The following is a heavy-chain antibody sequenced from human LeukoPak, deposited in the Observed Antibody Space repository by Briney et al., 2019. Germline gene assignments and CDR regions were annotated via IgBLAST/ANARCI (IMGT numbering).Heavy chain of an antibody. CDR1: GGTFSSYA. V-gene: IGHV1-69*13. CDR3: WYSSDDAFDI. D-gene: IGHD5-18*01. J-gene: IGHJ3*02. CDR2: IIPIFGTA. Sequence: ASVKVSCKASGGTFSSYAVSWVRQAPGQGLEWMGGIIPIFGTANYAQKFQGRVTITADESTSTAYMELSGLRSEDTAVYYCWYSSDDAFDIWGQGTMVTVSS.